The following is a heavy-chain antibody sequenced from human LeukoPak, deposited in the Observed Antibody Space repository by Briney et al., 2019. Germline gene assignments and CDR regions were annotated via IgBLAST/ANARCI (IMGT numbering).Heavy chain of an antibody. Sequence: GGSLRLSCAASGFTFSSYEMNWVRQAPGKGLEWVSYISSSGSTIYYADSVKGRFTISRDNAKNSMYLQMNSLRAEDTAVYYCARGPYASGSYGRRGWVHYMDVWGKGTTVTISS. V-gene: IGHV3-48*03. CDR2: ISSSGSTI. CDR1: GFTFSSYE. CDR3: ARGPYASGSYGRRGWVHYMDV. J-gene: IGHJ6*03. D-gene: IGHD3-10*01.